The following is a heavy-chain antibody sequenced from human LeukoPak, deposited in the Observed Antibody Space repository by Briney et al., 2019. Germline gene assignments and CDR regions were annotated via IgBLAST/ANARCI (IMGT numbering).Heavy chain of an antibody. CDR3: ACGYSYGSDY. CDR1: GGTFSSYA. J-gene: IGHJ4*02. Sequence: SVKVSCKASGGTFSSYAISWVRQAPGQGLEWMGRIIPIFGTANYAQKFQGRVTITTDESTSTAYMGLSSLRSEDTAVYYCACGYSYGSDYWGQGTLVTVSS. CDR2: IIPIFGTA. D-gene: IGHD5-18*01. V-gene: IGHV1-69*05.